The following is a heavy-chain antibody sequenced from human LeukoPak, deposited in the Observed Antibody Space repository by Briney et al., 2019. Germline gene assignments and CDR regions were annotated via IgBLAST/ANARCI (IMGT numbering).Heavy chain of an antibody. CDR1: GFTFSSYW. D-gene: IGHD5-24*01. V-gene: IGHV3-7*03. Sequence: GGSLRLSCAASGFTFSSYWMSWVRQVPGKGLEWVANIKQDGSETYYVDSVKGRFTISRDNAKNSLYLHMNSLRAEDTAVCYCARAINLEYWGQGTLVTVSS. J-gene: IGHJ4*02. CDR3: ARAINLEY. CDR2: IKQDGSET.